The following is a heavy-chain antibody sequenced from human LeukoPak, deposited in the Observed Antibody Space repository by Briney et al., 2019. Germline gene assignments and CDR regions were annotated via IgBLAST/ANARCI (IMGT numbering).Heavy chain of an antibody. V-gene: IGHV4-59*01. CDR3: ARDLGFSTATNWFDP. D-gene: IGHD2-8*01. CDR2: IYYSGST. CDR1: GGSISSYY. Sequence: SETLSLTCTVPGGSISSYYWSWIRQPPGKGLEWIGYIYYSGSTNYNPSLKSRVTISVDTSKNQFSLKLSSVTAADTAVYYCARDLGFSTATNWFDPWGQGTLVTVSS. J-gene: IGHJ5*02.